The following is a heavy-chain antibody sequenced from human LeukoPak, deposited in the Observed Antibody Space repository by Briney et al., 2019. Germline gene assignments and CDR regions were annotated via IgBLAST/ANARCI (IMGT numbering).Heavy chain of an antibody. J-gene: IGHJ4*02. CDR2: IYYSGST. CDR1: GGSISSSSYY. CDR3: ARQAGSWTGPLDFDY. V-gene: IGHV4-39*01. D-gene: IGHD6-13*01. Sequence: PSETLSLTCTVSGGSISSSSYYWGWIRQPPGKELEGIGSIYYSGSTYYNPSLKSRVTISVDTSKNQFSLKLSSVTAADTAVYYCARQAGSWTGPLDFDYWGQGTLVTVSS.